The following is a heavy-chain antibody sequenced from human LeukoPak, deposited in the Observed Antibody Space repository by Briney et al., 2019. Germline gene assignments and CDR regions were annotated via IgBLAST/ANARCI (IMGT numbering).Heavy chain of an antibody. V-gene: IGHV4-31*03. D-gene: IGHD3-3*01. Sequence: SETLSLTCTVSGGSISSGGYYWSWLRQHPGKGLEWIGYIYYSGSTYYNPSLKSRVTISVDTSKNQFSLKLSSVTAADTAVYYCARAGEFWSGYNWFDPWGQGTLVTVSS. CDR1: GGSISSGGYY. CDR2: IYYSGST. J-gene: IGHJ5*02. CDR3: ARAGEFWSGYNWFDP.